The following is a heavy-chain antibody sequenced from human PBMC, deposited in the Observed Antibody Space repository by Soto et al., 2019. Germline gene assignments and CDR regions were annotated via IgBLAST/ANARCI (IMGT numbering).Heavy chain of an antibody. CDR2: IIPLSGTA. J-gene: IGHJ6*02. CDR1: GGPFRRYA. D-gene: IGHD2-2*01. Sequence: QVQLVQSGAEVTTPGSSVQVSCKASGGPFRRYAISWVRQAPGQGLEWMGGIIPLSGTANYAQKFQGRVTITADEATSTAYMERSSLRSEDTAVYYCARSQGSSTSLEIYYYYYYGMDVWGQGTTVTVSS. V-gene: IGHV1-69*01. CDR3: ARSQGSSTSLEIYYYYYYGMDV.